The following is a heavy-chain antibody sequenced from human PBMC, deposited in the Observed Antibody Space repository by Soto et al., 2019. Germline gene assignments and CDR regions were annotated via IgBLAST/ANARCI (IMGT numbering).Heavy chain of an antibody. J-gene: IGHJ5*02. CDR3: ARGGIAVAGTEVAPFDP. Sequence: QVQLVQSGAEVKKPGSSVKVSCKASGGTFSSYTISWVRQAPGQGLEWMGRIIPILGIANYAQKFQGRVTFTADKSTSIAYMELSSLRSEDTVVYYCARGGIAVAGTEVAPFDPWGQGTLVTVSS. D-gene: IGHD6-19*01. V-gene: IGHV1-69*02. CDR2: IIPILGIA. CDR1: GGTFSSYT.